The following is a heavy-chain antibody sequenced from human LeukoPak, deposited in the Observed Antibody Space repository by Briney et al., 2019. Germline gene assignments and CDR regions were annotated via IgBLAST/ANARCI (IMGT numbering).Heavy chain of an antibody. D-gene: IGHD7-27*01. Sequence: ASVKVSCKASGYTFTSYDINWVRQATGQGLEWMGWMNPNSGNTGYAQKFQGRVTITRNTSISTAYMELSSLRSEDTAVYYCARGRRRTGERPFDYWGQGTLVTVFS. CDR1: GYTFTSYD. V-gene: IGHV1-8*03. CDR3: ARGRRRTGERPFDY. J-gene: IGHJ4*02. CDR2: MNPNSGNT.